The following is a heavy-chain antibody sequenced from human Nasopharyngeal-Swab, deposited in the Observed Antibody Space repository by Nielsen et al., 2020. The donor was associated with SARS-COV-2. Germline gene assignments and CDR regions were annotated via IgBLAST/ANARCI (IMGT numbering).Heavy chain of an antibody. CDR2: ISSSSSYI. J-gene: IGHJ4*02. CDR3: AREASSWLPFDY. D-gene: IGHD6-13*01. V-gene: IGHV3-21*01. Sequence: GGSLRLSCAASGFTFSSYSMNWVRQAPGKGLEWVSSISSSSSYIYYADSVKGRFTISRDNAKNSLYLQMNSLRAEDTAVYYCAREASSWLPFDYWGQGTLVTVSS. CDR1: GFTFSSYS.